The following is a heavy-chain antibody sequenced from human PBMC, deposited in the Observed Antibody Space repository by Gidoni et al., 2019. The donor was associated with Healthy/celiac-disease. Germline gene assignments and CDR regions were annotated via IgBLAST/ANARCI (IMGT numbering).Heavy chain of an antibody. D-gene: IGHD3-22*01. CDR1: GFTFSSYA. CDR2: ISSNGGST. CDR3: ARDSSGYLAFDI. Sequence: EVQLVEPGGGLVQPGGSLRLSCAASGFTFSSYAMHWVRQAPGKGLEYVSAISSNGGSTYYANSVKGRFTISRDNSKNTLYLQMGSLRAEDMAVNYCARDSSGYLAFDIWGQGTMVTVSS. V-gene: IGHV3-64*01. J-gene: IGHJ3*02.